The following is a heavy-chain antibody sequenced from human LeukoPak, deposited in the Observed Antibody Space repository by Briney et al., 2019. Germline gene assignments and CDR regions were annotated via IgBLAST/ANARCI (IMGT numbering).Heavy chain of an antibody. J-gene: IGHJ4*02. CDR1: GFTFNSYS. Sequence: AGGSLRLSCAASGFTFNSYSMNWVRQAPGKGLEWVSSISGSNSYIYYADSMKGRFTISRDNAKNSLYLQMNSLRVEDTGVYYCARDWYHAIDYWGQGALVTVSS. CDR3: ARDWYHAIDY. D-gene: IGHD2-2*01. CDR2: ISGSNSYI. V-gene: IGHV3-21*01.